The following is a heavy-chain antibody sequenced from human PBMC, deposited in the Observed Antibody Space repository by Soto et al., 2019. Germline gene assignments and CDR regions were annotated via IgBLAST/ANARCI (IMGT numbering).Heavy chain of an antibody. CDR2: IYYSGST. V-gene: IGHV4-59*08. CDR3: ARLDTYGSGSCVWENWLDP. J-gene: IGHJ5*02. D-gene: IGHD3-10*01. CDR1: GGSISSYY. Sequence: SETLSVTCTVSGGSISSYYWSWSRQPPWKGLEWIGYIYYSGSTKYNPSLKSRVTISVDMSKNQFSLKLSSVTAADTAVYYCARLDTYGSGSCVWENWLDPWGQGTLGTVSS.